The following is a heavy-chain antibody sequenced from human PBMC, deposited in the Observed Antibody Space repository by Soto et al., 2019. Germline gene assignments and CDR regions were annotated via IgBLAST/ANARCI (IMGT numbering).Heavy chain of an antibody. V-gene: IGHV4-39*01. Sequence: PSETRSLTCTVSGGAIRSNSYYWVWIHQPPGKGLEWIGSIYYSGSTYYNPSLKSRVTISVDTSKNQFSLKLSSVTAADTAVYYCARPYYYYYGMDVWGQGNTVTGSS. CDR2: IYYSGST. CDR3: ARPYYYYYGMDV. CDR1: GGAIRSNSYY. J-gene: IGHJ6*02.